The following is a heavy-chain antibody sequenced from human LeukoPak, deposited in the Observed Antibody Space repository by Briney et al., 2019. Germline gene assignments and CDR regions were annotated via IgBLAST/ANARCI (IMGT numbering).Heavy chain of an antibody. D-gene: IGHD2-2*01. CDR3: AQRGGCSSTSCYETFDY. CDR2: IRYDGSNK. J-gene: IGHJ4*02. CDR1: GFTFSSYG. Sequence: PGGSLRLSCAASGFTFSSYGMHWVRQAPGKGLEWVAFIRYDGSNKYYADSVKGRFTISRDNSKNTLYLQMNSLRAEDTAVYYCAQRGGCSSTSCYETFDYWGQGTLVTVSS. V-gene: IGHV3-30*02.